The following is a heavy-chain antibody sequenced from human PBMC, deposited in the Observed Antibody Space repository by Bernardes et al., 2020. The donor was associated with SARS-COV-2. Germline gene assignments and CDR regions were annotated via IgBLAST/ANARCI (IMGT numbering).Heavy chain of an antibody. Sequence: SETLSLTCTVSGGSISSSSYYWGWIRQPPGKGLEWIGNIYYGGTTYYNPSLKSRVTISVDTSKNQFSLKVSSVTAADTAVFYCARQSRYSSSSSGAFVDPWGQGTLVTVSS. CDR1: GGSISSSSYY. CDR2: IYYGGTT. V-gene: IGHV4-39*01. D-gene: IGHD6-6*01. CDR3: ARQSRYSSSSSGAFVDP. J-gene: IGHJ5*02.